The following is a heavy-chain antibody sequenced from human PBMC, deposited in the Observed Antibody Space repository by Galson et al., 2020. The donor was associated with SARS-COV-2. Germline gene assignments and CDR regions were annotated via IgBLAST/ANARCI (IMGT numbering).Heavy chain of an antibody. V-gene: IGHV3-74*01. CDR1: GFTFSSSW. CDR2: IKSDGSST. Sequence: GGYLRLSCAASGFTFSSSWMHWVRQAPGKGLMWVSRIKSDGSSTTYADSVKGRFTISRDNAKNTLYLQMDSLRAEDSAVYHCVRDLGSGSDCWGQGTLVTVSS. D-gene: IGHD6-19*01. J-gene: IGHJ4*02. CDR3: VRDLGSGSDC.